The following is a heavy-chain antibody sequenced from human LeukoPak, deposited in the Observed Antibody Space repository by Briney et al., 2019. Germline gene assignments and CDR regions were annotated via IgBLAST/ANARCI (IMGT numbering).Heavy chain of an antibody. Sequence: SQTLSLTCAISGDSVSSNSAAWNWIRQSPSRGLEWLGRTYYRSKWYNDYAVSVKSRITINPDTSKNQFSLKLSSVTAADTAVYYCARGRGAARTHHFDYWGQGTLVTVSS. CDR2: TYYRSKWYN. J-gene: IGHJ4*02. CDR1: GDSVSSNSAA. D-gene: IGHD6-6*01. V-gene: IGHV6-1*01. CDR3: ARGRGAARTHHFDY.